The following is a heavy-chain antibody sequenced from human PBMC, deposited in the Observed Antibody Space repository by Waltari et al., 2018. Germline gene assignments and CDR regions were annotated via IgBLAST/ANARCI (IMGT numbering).Heavy chain of an antibody. CDR2: IIPILGIA. Sequence: QVQLVQSGAEVKKPGSSVKVSCKASGGTFSSYAISWVRQAPGQGLEWMGGIIPILGIANYAQKFQGRVTITADKSTSTAYMELSSLRSEDTAVYYCASGGEYCSSTSCYYYYYYGMDVWGQGTTVTVSS. V-gene: IGHV1-69*10. J-gene: IGHJ6*02. CDR1: GGTFSSYA. D-gene: IGHD2-2*01. CDR3: ASGGEYCSSTSCYYYYYYGMDV.